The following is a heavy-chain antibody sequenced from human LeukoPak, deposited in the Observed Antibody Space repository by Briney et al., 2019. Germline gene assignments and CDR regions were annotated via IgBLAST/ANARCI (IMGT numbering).Heavy chain of an antibody. CDR1: GITFSSYA. CDR3: ARLGPASSGWPESFDY. CDR2: IKRDGSEK. Sequence: GGSLRLSCAASGITFSSYAMTWVRQAPGKGLEWVANIKRDGSEKYYVDSVKGRFTISRDNAKNSLDLQMNSLRVEDTAVYYCARLGPASSGWPESFDYWGQGTLVTVSS. J-gene: IGHJ4*02. V-gene: IGHV3-7*03. D-gene: IGHD6-19*01.